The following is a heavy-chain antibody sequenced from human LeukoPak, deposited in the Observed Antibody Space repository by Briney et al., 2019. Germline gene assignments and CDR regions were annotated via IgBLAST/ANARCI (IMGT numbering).Heavy chain of an antibody. J-gene: IGHJ5*02. D-gene: IGHD3-10*01. CDR3: AKARGVGELNNWFDP. Sequence: GGSLRLSCAASGFTFDDYAMHWVRQAPGKGLEWVSGISWNSGSIGYADPVKGRFTISRDNAKNSLYLQMNSLRAEDTALYYCAKARGVGELNNWFDPWGQGTLVTVSS. V-gene: IGHV3-9*01. CDR2: ISWNSGSI. CDR1: GFTFDDYA.